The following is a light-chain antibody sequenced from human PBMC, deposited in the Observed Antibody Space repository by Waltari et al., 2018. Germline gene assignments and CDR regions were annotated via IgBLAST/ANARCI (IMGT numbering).Light chain of an antibody. J-gene: IGLJ3*02. V-gene: IGLV5-45*02. CDR3: VIWHSGSWV. Sequence: QAVLSQPSSLSASPRASASLTCTLRSGINVGSYRIYWYQQKPGSPPHYLLWYKSDSDKQQGSRRPSRFSGSKDASATAGILLISGLQSEDEADYYCVIWHSGSWVFGGGTKLTVL. CDR1: SGINVGSYR. CDR2: YKSDSDK.